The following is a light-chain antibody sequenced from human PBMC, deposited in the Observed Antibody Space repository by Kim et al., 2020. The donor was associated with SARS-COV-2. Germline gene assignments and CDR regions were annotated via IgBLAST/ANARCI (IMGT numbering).Light chain of an antibody. J-gene: IGLJ2*01. Sequence: GQSVTISCTGTSSDIGGYNYVSWYQKYPGKAPKLMIYDVSKRPSGVPDRFSGSKSGNTASLTISGLQAEDEVDYYCCSYTGSSTMVFGGGTQLTVL. CDR3: CSYTGSSTMV. V-gene: IGLV2-11*03. CDR1: SSDIGGYNY. CDR2: DVS.